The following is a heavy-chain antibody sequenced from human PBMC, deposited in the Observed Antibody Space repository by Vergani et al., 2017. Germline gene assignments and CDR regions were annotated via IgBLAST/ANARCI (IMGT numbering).Heavy chain of an antibody. D-gene: IGHD3-22*01. Sequence: EVQLVESGGGLVNPGGSLRLSCAASGFTFSNAWMSWVRQAPGKGLEWVGRIKSKTDGGTTDYAAPVKGRFTISRDNAKNSLYLQMNSLRAEDTAVYYCARVDYYDSSGPNDAFDIWGQGTMVTVSS. J-gene: IGHJ3*02. V-gene: IGHV3-15*01. CDR3: ARVDYYDSSGPNDAFDI. CDR2: IKSKTDGGTT. CDR1: GFTFSNAW.